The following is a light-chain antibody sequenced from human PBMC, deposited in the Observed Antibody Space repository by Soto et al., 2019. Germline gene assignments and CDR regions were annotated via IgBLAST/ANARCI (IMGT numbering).Light chain of an antibody. Sequence: QSVLTQPRSVSGSPGQSVTISCTGTSSDVGGYNYVSWYQQNPGKAPKLMIYDVSKRPSGVSGRFSGSKSANTASLIISGLQAEDEADYYCCSYAGNTLVVFGGGTQLTVL. CDR3: CSYAGNTLVV. J-gene: IGLJ2*01. V-gene: IGLV2-11*01. CDR1: SSDVGGYNY. CDR2: DVS.